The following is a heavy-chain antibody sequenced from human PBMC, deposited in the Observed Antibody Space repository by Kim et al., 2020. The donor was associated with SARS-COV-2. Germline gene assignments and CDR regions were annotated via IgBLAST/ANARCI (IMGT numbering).Heavy chain of an antibody. V-gene: IGHV5-51*01. D-gene: IGHD5-12*01. CDR2: IYPGDSDT. Sequence: GESLKISCKGSGYSFTSYWIGWVRQMPGKGLEWMGIIYPGDSDTRYSPSFQGQVTISADKSISTAYLQWSSLKASDTAMYYCARRGRRGYSGYDPGRDDYWGQGTLVTVSS. CDR1: GYSFTSYW. J-gene: IGHJ4*02. CDR3: ARRGRRGYSGYDPGRDDY.